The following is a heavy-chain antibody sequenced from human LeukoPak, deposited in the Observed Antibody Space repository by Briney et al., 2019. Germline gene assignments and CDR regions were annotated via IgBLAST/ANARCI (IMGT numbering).Heavy chain of an antibody. V-gene: IGHV3-74*01. CDR2: IKTDGSST. CDR3: ATGEYYFDF. J-gene: IGHJ4*02. D-gene: IGHD3-16*01. Sequence: GGSLRLSCAASGXTFSTYWMHWVRQAPGKGLVWVSHIKTDGSSTTYADSVKGRFTISRDNSRNTLYLQMSSLRAEDTALYYCATGEYYFDFWGQGTLVTVSS. CDR1: GXTFSTYW.